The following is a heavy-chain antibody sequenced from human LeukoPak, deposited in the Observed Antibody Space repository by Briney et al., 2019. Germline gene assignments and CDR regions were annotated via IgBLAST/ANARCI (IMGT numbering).Heavy chain of an antibody. D-gene: IGHD6-13*01. V-gene: IGHV1-2*02. Sequence: ASVKVSCKASGYTFTGYYMHWVRQAPGQGLEWMGWINPNSGGTNYAQKFQGRVTMTRDTSISTAYMELSRLRSDDTAVYYCAGQVAAAPSGGWTWFDPWGQGTLVTVSS. CDR2: INPNSGGT. J-gene: IGHJ5*02. CDR1: GYTFTGYY. CDR3: AGQVAAAPSGGWTWFDP.